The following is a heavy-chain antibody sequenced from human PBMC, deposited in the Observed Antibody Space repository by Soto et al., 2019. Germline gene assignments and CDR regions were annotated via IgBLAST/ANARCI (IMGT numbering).Heavy chain of an antibody. CDR3: ARDRSNSPDYFDY. CDR1: GGSISRDDYY. CDR2: IYYSGKT. V-gene: IGHV4-30-4*01. J-gene: IGHJ4*02. D-gene: IGHD6-6*01. Sequence: QVQLQESGPGLVKPSQTLSLTCTVSGGSISRDDYYWSWIRQPPGKGLEWIGYIYYSGKTSYNPSLKSRLTRSLDTSKNQFSLKLSSVSAADTAVYYCARDRSNSPDYFDYWGQGTLVTVSS.